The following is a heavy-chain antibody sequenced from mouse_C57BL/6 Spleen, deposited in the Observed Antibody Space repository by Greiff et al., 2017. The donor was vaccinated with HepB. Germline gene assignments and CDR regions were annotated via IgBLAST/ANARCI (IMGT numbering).Heavy chain of an antibody. J-gene: IGHJ2*01. Sequence: QVQLQQSGPELVKPGASVKISCKASGYAFSSSWMNWVKQRLGKGLEWIGRIYPGDGDTNYHGKFKGKATLTANKSSSTAYMQLSSLTSEDSSFYFCARGGTTVLVPFDYWGQGTTLTVSS. CDR3: ARGGTTVLVPFDY. V-gene: IGHV1-82*01. CDR1: GYAFSSSW. CDR2: IYPGDGDT. D-gene: IGHD1-1*01.